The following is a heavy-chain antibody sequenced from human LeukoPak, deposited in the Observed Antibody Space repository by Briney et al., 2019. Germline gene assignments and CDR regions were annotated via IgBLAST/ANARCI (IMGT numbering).Heavy chain of an antibody. J-gene: IGHJ4*02. CDR2: ISSSGGST. CDR1: GFTFSMYA. V-gene: IGHV3-23*01. Sequence: PGGSLRLSCAASGFTFSMYAMSWVRQALGKGLEWVSTISSSGGSTYYADSVKGRFTISRDNSKNTLYLQMNSLRAEDTAVYYCAKATPATAAFESWGQGTLLTVSS. CDR3: AKATPATAAFES. D-gene: IGHD6-13*01.